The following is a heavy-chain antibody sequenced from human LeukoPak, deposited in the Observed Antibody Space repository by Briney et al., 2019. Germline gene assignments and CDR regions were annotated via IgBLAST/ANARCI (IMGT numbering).Heavy chain of an antibody. Sequence: GESLKISCKGSGYSFTSYWIGRVRQMPGKGLEWMGIIYPGDSDTRYSPSFQGQVTISADKSISTAYLQWSSLKASDTAMYYCARGYCSGGSCYGEYYYYGMDVWGQGTTVTVSS. V-gene: IGHV5-51*01. D-gene: IGHD2-15*01. CDR3: ARGYCSGGSCYGEYYYYGMDV. CDR1: GYSFTSYW. CDR2: IYPGDSDT. J-gene: IGHJ6*02.